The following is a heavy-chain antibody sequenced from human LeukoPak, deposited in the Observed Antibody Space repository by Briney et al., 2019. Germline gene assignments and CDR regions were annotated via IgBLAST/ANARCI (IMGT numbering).Heavy chain of an antibody. V-gene: IGHV3-21*01. D-gene: IGHD2-8*02. CDR1: GFTFSSYS. J-gene: IGHJ4*02. Sequence: GGSLRLSCAASGFTFSSYSMNWVRQAPGKGLEWVSSISSSSSYIYCANSVKGRFTISRDNAKNSLYLQMNSLRAEDTAVYYCARDRPGFWSDYWGQGTLVTVSS. CDR3: ARDRPGFWSDY. CDR2: ISSSSSYI.